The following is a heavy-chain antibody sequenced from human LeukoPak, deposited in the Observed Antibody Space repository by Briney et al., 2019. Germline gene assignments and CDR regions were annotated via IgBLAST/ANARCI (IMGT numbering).Heavy chain of an antibody. CDR1: GYTFTSYG. Sequence: GASVKVSCKASGYTFTSYGISWVRQAPGQGLECMGWISAYNGNTNYAQKLQGRVTMTTDTSTSTAYMELRSLRSDDTAVYYCARGTTIGYSYGYRYYYYMDVWGKGTTVTVSS. V-gene: IGHV1-18*01. D-gene: IGHD5-18*01. CDR3: ARGTTIGYSYGYRYYYYMDV. CDR2: ISAYNGNT. J-gene: IGHJ6*03.